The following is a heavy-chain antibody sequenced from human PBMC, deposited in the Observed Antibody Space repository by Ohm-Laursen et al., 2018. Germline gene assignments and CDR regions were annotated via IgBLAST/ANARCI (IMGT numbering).Heavy chain of an antibody. J-gene: IGHJ4*02. CDR2: IYFSGST. Sequence: TLSLTCTVSGGSISSGGHHWSWIRQHPGKGLEWVGYIYFSGSTYYNPSLKSRVTISVDTSKNQFSLKLNSVTAADTAVYYCARYYYDSSGYSFDYWGQGTLVTVSS. CDR3: ARYYYDSSGYSFDY. V-gene: IGHV4-31*03. D-gene: IGHD3-22*01. CDR1: GGSISSGGHH.